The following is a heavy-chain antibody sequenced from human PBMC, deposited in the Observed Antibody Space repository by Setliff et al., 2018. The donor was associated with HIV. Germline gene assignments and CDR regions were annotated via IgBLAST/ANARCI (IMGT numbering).Heavy chain of an antibody. CDR3: VRDFHDSSGYSDF. CDR2: ISSSSTYI. Sequence: GGSLRLSCVASGFTFSSYSMNWVRQAPGKGLEWVSSISSSSTYIYYADSVKGRFTISRDNARNSLYLQMNSLRVEDTAVYYCVRDFHDSSGYSDFWGQGTLVTVSS. CDR1: GFTFSSYS. V-gene: IGHV3-21*01. D-gene: IGHD3-22*01. J-gene: IGHJ4*02.